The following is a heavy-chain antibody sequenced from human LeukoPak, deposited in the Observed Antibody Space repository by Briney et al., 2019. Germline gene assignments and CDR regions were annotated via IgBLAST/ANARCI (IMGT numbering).Heavy chain of an antibody. V-gene: IGHV3-21*01. Sequence: GGSLRLSCAASGFTFSSYSMNWVRQAPGKRLEWGSSISSSSSYIYYADSVKGRFTISRDNAKNSLYLQMNSLRAEDTAVYYCARESPYSSSWYRAAFDIWGQGTMVTVSS. J-gene: IGHJ3*02. CDR1: GFTFSSYS. CDR3: ARESPYSSSWYRAAFDI. D-gene: IGHD6-13*01. CDR2: ISSSSSYI.